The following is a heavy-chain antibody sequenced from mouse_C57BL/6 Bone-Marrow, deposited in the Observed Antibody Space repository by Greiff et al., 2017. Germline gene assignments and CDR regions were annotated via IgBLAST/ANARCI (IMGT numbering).Heavy chain of an antibody. Sequence: EVQLVESGGDLVKPGGSLKLSCAASGFTFSSYGMSWVRQTPDKRLEWVATISSGGSYTYYPDSVKGRFTISRDNAKNTLYLQMSSLKSEDTAMXYCARLFQFAYWGQGTLVTVSA. J-gene: IGHJ3*01. V-gene: IGHV5-6*01. CDR1: GFTFSSYG. CDR2: ISSGGSYT. CDR3: ARLFQFAY.